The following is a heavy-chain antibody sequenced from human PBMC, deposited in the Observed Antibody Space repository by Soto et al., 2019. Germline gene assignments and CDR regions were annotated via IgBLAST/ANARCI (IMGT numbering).Heavy chain of an antibody. V-gene: IGHV3-30*14. CDR1: GFTFSSYA. Sequence: GGSLRLSCAASGFTFSSYAMHWVRQAPGKGLEWVAVISYDGSNKYYADSVKGRFTISRDNSKNTLYLQMSSLRAEDTAVYYCEKDGRVTIFPYWGQGTLVTVSS. D-gene: IGHD3-3*01. J-gene: IGHJ4*02. CDR3: EKDGRVTIFPY. CDR2: ISYDGSNK.